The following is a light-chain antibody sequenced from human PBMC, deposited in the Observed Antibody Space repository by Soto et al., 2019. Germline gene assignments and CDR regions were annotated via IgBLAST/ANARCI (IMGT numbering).Light chain of an antibody. J-gene: IGLJ2*01. Sequence: QSAPTQPASVSGSPGQSITISCTGTSSDVGFYNFVSWYQQHPGKAPKLMIYEVSNRPSGVSNRFSGSRSGNTVSLTISGLQAEDEADYYCSSYKSSSTPVVFGGGTKLTVL. CDR2: EVS. V-gene: IGLV2-14*01. CDR3: SSYKSSSTPVV. CDR1: SSDVGFYNF.